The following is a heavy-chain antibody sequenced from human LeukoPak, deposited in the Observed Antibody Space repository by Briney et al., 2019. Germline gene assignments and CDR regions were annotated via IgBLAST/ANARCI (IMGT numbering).Heavy chain of an antibody. CDR3: ARTPGYSYGQGFFDY. D-gene: IGHD5-18*01. V-gene: IGHV4-59*01. CDR2: IYYSGST. CDR1: GGSISSYY. J-gene: IGHJ4*02. Sequence: SETLSLACTVSGGSISSYYWSWIRQPPGKGLEWIGYIYYSGSTNYNPSLKSRVTISVDTSKNQFSLKLSSVTAADTAVYYCARTPGYSYGQGFFDYWGQGTLVTVSS.